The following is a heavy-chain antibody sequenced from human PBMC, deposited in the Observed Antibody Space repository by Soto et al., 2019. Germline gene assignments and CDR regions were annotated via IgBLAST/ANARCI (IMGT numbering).Heavy chain of an antibody. Sequence: QVQLVQSGAEVKKPGSSVKVSCKASGGSFSSYAISWVRQAPGQGLEWMGGIIPIVGTGNYAQNFQGRVTITADDSTSTAYMALTSLRSEAPAMSYCARDLRAAGRPGMDVWGQGTTVTVSS. J-gene: IGHJ6*02. CDR1: GGSFSSYA. CDR3: ARDLRAAGRPGMDV. D-gene: IGHD6-13*01. V-gene: IGHV1-69*01. CDR2: IIPIVGTG.